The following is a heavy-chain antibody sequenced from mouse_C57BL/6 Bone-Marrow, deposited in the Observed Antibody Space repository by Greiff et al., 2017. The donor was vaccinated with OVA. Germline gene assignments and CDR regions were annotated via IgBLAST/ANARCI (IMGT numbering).Heavy chain of an antibody. V-gene: IGHV1-54*01. CDR3: ARDYYGIDY. CDR1: GYAFTNYL. J-gene: IGHJ2*01. Sequence: QVQLQQSGAELVRPGTSVKVSCKASGYAFTNYLIEWVKQRPGQGLEWIGVINPGSGGTNYNEKFKGKATLTADKSSSTAYMELRSLTSEDSAVYFCARDYYGIDYWGQGTTLTVSS. CDR2: INPGSGGT. D-gene: IGHD1-2*01.